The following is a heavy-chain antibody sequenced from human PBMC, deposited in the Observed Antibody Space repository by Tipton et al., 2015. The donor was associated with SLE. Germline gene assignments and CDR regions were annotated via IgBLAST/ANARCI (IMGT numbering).Heavy chain of an antibody. V-gene: IGHV1-18*01. D-gene: IGHD1-1*01. CDR3: AERYDTFEI. Sequence: QLVQSGPEVKRPGASVKVSCKASGYTFTSYDITWVRQAPGQGLEWMGCISAYTGDTNSAQRFQGRVTMTTDTSRTTAYMELRSLRSDDTAVYYCAERYDTFEIWGQGTMITVSS. CDR2: ISAYTGDT. CDR1: GYTFTSYD. J-gene: IGHJ3*02.